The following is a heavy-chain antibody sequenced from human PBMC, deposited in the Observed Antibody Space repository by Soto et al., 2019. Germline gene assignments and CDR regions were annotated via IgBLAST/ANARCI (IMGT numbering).Heavy chain of an antibody. CDR2: FDPEDGET. CDR1: GYSLTELS. J-gene: IGHJ6*02. Sequence: QVHLVQSGAEVKKPGASVKVSCKVSGYSLTELSMHWVRQAPGKGLEWMGSFDPEDGETIYAQKLQGRLTMTEDTSTDTAYMELSSLRSEDTAVYYCATKELRDMDVWGQGTTVNVSS. CDR3: ATKELRDMDV. D-gene: IGHD1-26*01. V-gene: IGHV1-24*01.